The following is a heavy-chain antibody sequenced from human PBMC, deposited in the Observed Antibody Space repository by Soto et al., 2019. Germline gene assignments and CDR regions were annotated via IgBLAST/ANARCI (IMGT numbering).Heavy chain of an antibody. J-gene: IGHJ4*02. Sequence: SGPTLVNPTQTLTLTCTFSGFSLSTSGVGVGWIRQPPGKALEWLALIYWDDDKRYSPSLKSRLTITKDTSKNQVVLTMTNMDPVDTATYYCAHRPVYSYGYTGGYYFDYWGQGTLVTVSS. CDR2: IYWDDDK. D-gene: IGHD5-18*01. CDR3: AHRPVYSYGYTGGYYFDY. V-gene: IGHV2-5*02. CDR1: GFSLSTSGVG.